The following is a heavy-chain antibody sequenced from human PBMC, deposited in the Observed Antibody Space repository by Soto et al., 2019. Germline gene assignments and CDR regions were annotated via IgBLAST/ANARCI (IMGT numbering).Heavy chain of an antibody. CDR3: AKEGIGSTWSSFDY. D-gene: IGHD6-13*01. Sequence: GGSLRLSCTSSEFIFSSYAMHWVRQAPGKGLEWVTVISIDGSRQHYADSVMGRFTVPRDRSRNTVTLQMDSLTSEDTAVYYCAKEGIGSTWSSFDYWGPGTLVTVSS. CDR1: EFIFSSYA. V-gene: IGHV3-30-3*02. CDR2: ISIDGSRQ. J-gene: IGHJ4*02.